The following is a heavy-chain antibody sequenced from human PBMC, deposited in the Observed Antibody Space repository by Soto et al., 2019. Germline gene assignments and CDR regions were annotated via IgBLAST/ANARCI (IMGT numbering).Heavy chain of an antibody. V-gene: IGHV3-30*18. Sequence: GGSLRLSCAASGFTFSSYGMHWVRQAPGKGLEWVAVISYDGSNKYYADSVKGRFTISRDNSKNTLYLQMNSLRAEDTAVYYCAKDRATDVLRFLEWYYGMDVWGQGTTVTVSS. CDR3: AKDRATDVLRFLEWYYGMDV. D-gene: IGHD3-3*01. CDR2: ISYDGSNK. J-gene: IGHJ6*02. CDR1: GFTFSSYG.